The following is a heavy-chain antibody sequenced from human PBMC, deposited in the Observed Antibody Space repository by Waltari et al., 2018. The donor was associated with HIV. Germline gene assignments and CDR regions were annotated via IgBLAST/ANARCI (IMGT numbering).Heavy chain of an antibody. J-gene: IGHJ4*02. CDR3: ARDPTPYYYDSSGSPPGY. D-gene: IGHD3-22*01. CDR1: GFTFRRYS. CDR2: ISSSSSYI. Sequence: VQLVESGGGLFKPGGSLRLPCAASGFTFRRYSMNWVRQAPGTGLEWVSSISSSSSYIYYADSVKGRFTISRDNAKNSLYLQMNSLRAEDTAVYYCARDPTPYYYDSSGSPPGYWGQGTLVTVSS. V-gene: IGHV3-21*01.